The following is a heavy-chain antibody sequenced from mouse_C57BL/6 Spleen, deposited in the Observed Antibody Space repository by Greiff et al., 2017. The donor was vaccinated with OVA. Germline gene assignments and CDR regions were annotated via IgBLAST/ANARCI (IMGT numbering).Heavy chain of an antibody. D-gene: IGHD1-1*01. V-gene: IGHV1-69*01. J-gene: IGHJ4*01. CDR2: IDPSDSYT. Sequence: QVQLQQPGAELVMPGASVKLSCKASGYTFTSYWMHWVKQRPGQGLEWIGEIDPSDSYTNYNQKFKGKSTLTVEKSSSTAYMQLSSLTSEDSAVYYCAIPYGSTTEDAMDYWGQGTSVTVSS. CDR3: AIPYGSTTEDAMDY. CDR1: GYTFTSYW.